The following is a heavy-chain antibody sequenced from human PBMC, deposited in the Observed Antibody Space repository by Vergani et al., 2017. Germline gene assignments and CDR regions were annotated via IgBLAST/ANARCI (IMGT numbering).Heavy chain of an antibody. CDR2: INHSGST. J-gene: IGHJ4*02. CDR3: ARGGRRLEYSRKFDY. D-gene: IGHD6-6*01. V-gene: IGHV4-34*01. CDR1: GGSFSGYY. Sequence: QVQLQQWGAGLLKPSETLSLTCAVYGGSFSGYYWSWIRQPPGKGLEWIGEINHSGSTNYNPSLKSRVTISVDTSKNQVSLKMSAVTAADTAVYYCARGGRRLEYSRKFDYWGQGTLVTVSS.